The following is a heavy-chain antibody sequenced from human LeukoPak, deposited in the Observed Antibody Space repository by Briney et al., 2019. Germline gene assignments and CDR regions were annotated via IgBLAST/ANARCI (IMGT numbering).Heavy chain of an antibody. Sequence: GESLRISCKGSGYSFTSYWISWVRQMPGKGLEWMGRIDPSDSYTNYSPSFQGHVTISADKSISTAYLQWSSLKASDTAMYCCARWGSGWYFPDQHWGQGTLVTVSS. V-gene: IGHV5-10-1*01. D-gene: IGHD6-19*01. CDR2: IDPSDSYT. CDR1: GYSFTSYW. CDR3: ARWGSGWYFPDQH. J-gene: IGHJ1*01.